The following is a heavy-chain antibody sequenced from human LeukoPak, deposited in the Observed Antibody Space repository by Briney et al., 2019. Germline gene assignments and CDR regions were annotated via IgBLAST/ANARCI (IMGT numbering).Heavy chain of an antibody. J-gene: IGHJ4*02. CDR2: ISGSGGST. CDR3: AKSTDQYYYDSSGYQDY. D-gene: IGHD3-22*01. CDR1: GFTFSSYA. Sequence: GGSLRLSCAASGFTFSSYATSWVRQAPGKGLEWVSAISGSGGSTYYADSVKGRFTISRDNSKNTLYLQMNSLRAEDTAVYYCAKSTDQYYYDSSGYQDYWGQGTLVTVSS. V-gene: IGHV3-23*01.